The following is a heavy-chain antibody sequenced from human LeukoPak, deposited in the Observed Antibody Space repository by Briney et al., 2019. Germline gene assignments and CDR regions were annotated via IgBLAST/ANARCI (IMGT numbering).Heavy chain of an antibody. CDR1: GYTFTSYY. J-gene: IGHJ4*02. V-gene: IGHV1-46*01. D-gene: IGHD6-13*01. Sequence: ASVKVSCKASGYTFTSYYMHWERQAPGQGLEWMGIINPSGGSTSYAQKFQGRVTMTRDTSTSTVYMELSSLRSEDTAVYYCATMMDPAAAFDYWGQGTLVTVSS. CDR3: ATMMDPAAAFDY. CDR2: INPSGGST.